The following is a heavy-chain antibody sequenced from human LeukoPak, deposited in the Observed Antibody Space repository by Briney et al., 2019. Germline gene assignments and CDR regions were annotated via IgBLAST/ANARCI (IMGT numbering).Heavy chain of an antibody. CDR1: GYSISSGYY. J-gene: IGHJ3*02. D-gene: IGHD3/OR15-3a*01. CDR3: ARRWTGDAFDI. CDR2: IYYSGST. V-gene: IGHV4-38-2*01. Sequence: SETLSLTCAVSGYSISSGYYWGWIRQPPGKGLEWIGYIYYSGSTNYNPSLKSRVTISVDTSKNQFSLKLSSVTAADTAVYYCARRWTGDAFDIWGQGTMVTVSS.